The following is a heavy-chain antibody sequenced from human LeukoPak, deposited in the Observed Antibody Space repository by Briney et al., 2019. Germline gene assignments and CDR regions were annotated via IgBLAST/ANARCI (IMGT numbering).Heavy chain of an antibody. J-gene: IGHJ4*02. CDR2: IKQDGSEV. V-gene: IGHV3-7*02. Sequence: PGGSLRLSCVGSGFTFRNHWMSWVRQIPGKGLEWVGNIKQDGSEVYYLDSVKGRFSISRDNAKNSLYLQLNRLRVEDTAVYYCASRPSDIFYYGVFDFWGQGSLITVSS. D-gene: IGHD3-10*01. CDR3: ASRPSDIFYYGVFDF. CDR1: GFTFRNHW.